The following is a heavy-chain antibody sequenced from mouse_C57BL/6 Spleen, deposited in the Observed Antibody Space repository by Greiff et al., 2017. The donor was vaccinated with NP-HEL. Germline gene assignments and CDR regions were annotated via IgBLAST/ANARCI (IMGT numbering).Heavy chain of an antibody. CDR1: GYTFTDHT. V-gene: IGHV1-78*01. D-gene: IGHD3-2*02. Sequence: VKLQESDAELVKPGASVKISCKVSGYTFTDHTIHWMKQRPEQGLEWIGYIYPRDGSTKYNEKFKGKATLTADKSSSTAYMQLNSLTSEDSAVYFCARYSSGYGYAMDYWGQGTSVTVSS. CDR2: IYPRDGST. CDR3: ARYSSGYGYAMDY. J-gene: IGHJ4*01.